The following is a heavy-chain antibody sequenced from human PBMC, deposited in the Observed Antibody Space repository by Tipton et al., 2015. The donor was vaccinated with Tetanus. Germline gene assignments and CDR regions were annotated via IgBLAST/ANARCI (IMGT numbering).Heavy chain of an antibody. J-gene: IGHJ4*02. V-gene: IGHV4-39*01. CDR3: ARHRGAWSPPDDY. D-gene: IGHD3-10*01. CDR2: IYYGGGT. CDR1: GGPINSTPYF. Sequence: LRLSCTVSGGPINSTPYFWGWIRQPPGKGLEWIGLIYYGGGTYYSPALKSRVPISVDTSKNQFSLKLSSVTAADTAIYYCARHRGAWSPPDDYWGQGTLVTVSP.